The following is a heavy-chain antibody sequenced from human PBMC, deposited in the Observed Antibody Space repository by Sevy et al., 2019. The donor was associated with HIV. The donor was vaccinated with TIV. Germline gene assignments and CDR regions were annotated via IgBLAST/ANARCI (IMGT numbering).Heavy chain of an antibody. CDR1: GFTFSSYA. CDR2: ISDSGGST. J-gene: IGHJ6*02. V-gene: IGHV3-23*01. CDR3: AKMITSYYYYGMDV. D-gene: IGHD3-16*01. Sequence: GGSLRLSCAASGFTFSSYAMSWVRQAPGKGLEWVSAISDSGGSTYYADSVKGRFTISRDNSKNTLYLQMNSLRAEDSAVYYCAKMITSYYYYGMDVWGQGTTVTVSS.